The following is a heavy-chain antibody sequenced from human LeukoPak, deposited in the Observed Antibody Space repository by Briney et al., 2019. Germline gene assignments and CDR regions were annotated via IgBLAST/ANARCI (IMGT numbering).Heavy chain of an antibody. CDR2: INPNTGDT. CDR3: ARDRGDDTVSYFDY. V-gene: IGHV1-2*06. Sequence: GASVKVSCKASGYTITCYYMHWVRQAPGQGLEWMGRINPNTGDTNSARKFQGRITMTRDTSISTVYMELSRLRSDDTAVYYCARDRGDDTVSYFDYWGQGTLVTVSS. D-gene: IGHD3-22*01. J-gene: IGHJ4*02. CDR1: GYTITCYY.